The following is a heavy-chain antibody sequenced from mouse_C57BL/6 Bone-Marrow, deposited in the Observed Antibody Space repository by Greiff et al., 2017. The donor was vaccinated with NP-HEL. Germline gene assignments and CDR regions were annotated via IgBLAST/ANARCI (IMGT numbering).Heavy chain of an antibody. CDR3: ARKLGRGDYFDG. Sequence: VQLQQSGAELARPGASVKLSCKASGYTFTSYGISWVKQRTGQGLEWIGEIYPRSGNTYYNEKFKGKATLTADKSSSTAYMELRSLTSEGSAVYFCARKLGRGDYFDGWGQVTTLTVAT. CDR2: IYPRSGNT. D-gene: IGHD4-1*01. V-gene: IGHV1-81*01. J-gene: IGHJ2*01. CDR1: GYTFTSYG.